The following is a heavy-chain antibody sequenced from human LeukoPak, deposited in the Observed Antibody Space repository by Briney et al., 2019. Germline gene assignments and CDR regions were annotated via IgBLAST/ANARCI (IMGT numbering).Heavy chain of an antibody. CDR3: ARVLQIVVVPADNIVLMVYEDY. D-gene: IGHD2-2*01. CDR2: INRDGTTT. J-gene: IGHJ4*02. Sequence: GGSLRLSCAASGFTFRNYWMHWVRQAPGKGLVWISRINRDGTTTDYADSVKGRFTISRDNAKNMVYLQMDSLRAEDTAVYYCARVLQIVVVPADNIVLMVYEDYWGQGTLVTVSS. V-gene: IGHV3-74*01. CDR1: GFTFRNYW.